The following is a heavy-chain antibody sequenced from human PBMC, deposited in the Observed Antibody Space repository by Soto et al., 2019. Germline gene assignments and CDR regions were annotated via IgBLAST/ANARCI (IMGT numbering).Heavy chain of an antibody. CDR3: AKRPRALLTFDY. CDR1: GFIFSNYV. Sequence: EVQLVDSGGGLVQPGGSLRLSCAASGFIFSNYVMNWVRQAPAKGLEWVSSISDSGGTSYYSDSVKGRFTISRDNSKNTLYLQMNSLRAEDTAIYYCAKRPRALLTFDYWGQGTLVTVSS. J-gene: IGHJ4*02. V-gene: IGHV3-23*04. CDR2: ISDSGGTS. D-gene: IGHD1-26*01.